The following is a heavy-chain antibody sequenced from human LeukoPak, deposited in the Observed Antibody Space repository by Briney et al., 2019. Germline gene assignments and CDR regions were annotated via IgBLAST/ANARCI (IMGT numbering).Heavy chain of an antibody. CDR3: VRDFSGESGYGGY. V-gene: IGHV3-21*01. CDR1: GFTFSHYT. Sequence: GGSLRLSCAASGFTFSHYTMNWVRQTPGKGLKWISSINPAGTSTYYADSVKGRFSISRDAAKNSLYLQMNSLRVEDTALYYCVRDFSGESGYGGYWGPGTLVTVSS. J-gene: IGHJ4*02. CDR2: INPAGTST. D-gene: IGHD5-12*01.